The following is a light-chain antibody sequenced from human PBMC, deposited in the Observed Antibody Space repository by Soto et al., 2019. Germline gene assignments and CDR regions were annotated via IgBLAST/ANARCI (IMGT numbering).Light chain of an antibody. Sequence: DIVMTQSPLSLPVTPGEPSSISCSSSQSLLHSNGYNYLDWYLQKPGQSPQLLIYLGSNRASGVPDGFSGSGSGTDFTLKISRVEAEDVGVYYCMQPLQSWTFGQGTKVDIK. CDR1: QSLLHSNGYNY. J-gene: IGKJ1*01. CDR3: MQPLQSWT. CDR2: LGS. V-gene: IGKV2-28*01.